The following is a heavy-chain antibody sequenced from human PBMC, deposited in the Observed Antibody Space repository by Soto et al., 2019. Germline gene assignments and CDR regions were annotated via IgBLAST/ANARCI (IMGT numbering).Heavy chain of an antibody. D-gene: IGHD3-22*01. CDR2: IVVGSGNT. CDR1: GFTFTSSA. CDR3: AADQAYDRPCRLFDY. Sequence: QMQLVQSGPEVKKPGTSVKVSCKASGFTFTSSAVQWVRQARGQRLEWIGWIVVGSGNTNYAQKFQERVTITRDMSTSTAYMELSSLRSEDTAVYYCAADQAYDRPCRLFDYWGQGTLVTVSS. V-gene: IGHV1-58*01. J-gene: IGHJ4*02.